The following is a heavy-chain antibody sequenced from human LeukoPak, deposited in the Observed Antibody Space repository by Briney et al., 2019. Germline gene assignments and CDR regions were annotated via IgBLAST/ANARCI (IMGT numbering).Heavy chain of an antibody. J-gene: IGHJ4*02. CDR1: GFTFSSYE. CDR2: ISSSGSTI. V-gene: IGHV3-48*03. CDR3: ARDPARSGYDFMDY. Sequence: GGSLRLSCAASGFTFSSYEMNWVRQAPGKGLEWVSYISSSGSTIYYADSVKGRFTISRDNAKNSLYLQMNSLRAEDTAVYYCARDPARSGYDFMDYWGQRTLVTVSS. D-gene: IGHD5-12*01.